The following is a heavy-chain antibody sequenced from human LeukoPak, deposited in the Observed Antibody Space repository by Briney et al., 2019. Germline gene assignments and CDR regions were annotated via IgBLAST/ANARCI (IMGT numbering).Heavy chain of an antibody. D-gene: IGHD3-10*01. CDR1: GFIFSSYE. CDR2: ISSSGSTV. J-gene: IGHJ2*01. CDR3: ARDHYGSSSYDRYFDL. Sequence: PGGSLRLSCAASGFIFSSYEMNWVRQAPGKRLEWVSDISSSGSTVYYSDSVKGRFTISRDNAKNSLYPQMNSLRAEDTAVYYCARDHYGSSSYDRYFDLWGRGTLVTVSS. V-gene: IGHV3-48*03.